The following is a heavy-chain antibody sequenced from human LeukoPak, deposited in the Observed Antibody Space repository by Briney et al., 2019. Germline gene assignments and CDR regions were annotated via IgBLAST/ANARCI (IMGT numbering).Heavy chain of an antibody. V-gene: IGHV3-7*01. CDR3: ARLKLLWSNYFDY. J-gene: IGHJ4*02. D-gene: IGHD2-2*01. Sequence: GGSLRLSFAASGFTFDDYGMSWVRQAPGKGLEWVANIKQDGSEKYYVDSVKGRFTISRDNAKNSLYLQMNSLRAEDTAVYYCARLKLLWSNYFDYWGQGTLVTVSS. CDR2: IKQDGSEK. CDR1: GFTFDDYG.